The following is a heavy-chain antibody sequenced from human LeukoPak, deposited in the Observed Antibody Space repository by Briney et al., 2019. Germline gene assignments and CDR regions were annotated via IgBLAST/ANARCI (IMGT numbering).Heavy chain of an antibody. Sequence: GGSLRLSCAAPGFTSRVYAIHTVRQAPGKGLECVAVISHVGDNKYYAHSVKSRFTISRDNSKNTLFLQMDSLRAEDTALYYCARDSSNEGMIFGVVHWFDPWGQGTLVTVSS. CDR2: ISHVGDNK. J-gene: IGHJ5*02. CDR3: ARDSSNEGMIFGVVHWFDP. CDR1: GFTSRVYA. V-gene: IGHV3-30-3*01. D-gene: IGHD3-3*01.